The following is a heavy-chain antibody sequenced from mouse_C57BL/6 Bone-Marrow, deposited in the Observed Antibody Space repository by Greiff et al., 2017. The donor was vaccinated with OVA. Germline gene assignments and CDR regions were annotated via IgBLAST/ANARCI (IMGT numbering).Heavy chain of an antibody. J-gene: IGHJ3*01. Sequence: VKLVESGPGLVAPSQSLSITCTVSGFSLTSYDISWVRQPPGKGLEWLGVIWTGGGTNYNSALKSRLSISKDNSTSQVFLKMNSLQTDDTARYYCARNQKVRSGYVAWLAYWGQGTLVTVSA. D-gene: IGHD3-2*02. V-gene: IGHV2-9-1*01. CDR2: IWTGGGT. CDR1: GFSLTSYD. CDR3: ARNQKVRSGYVAWLAY.